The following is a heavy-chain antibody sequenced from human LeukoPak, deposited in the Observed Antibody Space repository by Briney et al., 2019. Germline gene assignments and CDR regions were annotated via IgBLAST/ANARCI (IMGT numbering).Heavy chain of an antibody. D-gene: IGHD2-2*01. V-gene: IGHV3-23*01. CDR2: ISGSGGST. CDR1: GFTFTTYW. J-gene: IGHJ4*02. CDR3: ARQFPVKPVVPAARSEFDY. Sequence: PGGSLRLSCVGSGFTFTTYWMSWVRQAPGKGLEWVSAISGSGGSTYYADSVKGRFTISRDNSKNTLYLQMNSVRAEDTAVYYCARQFPVKPVVPAARSEFDYWGQGTLVTVSS.